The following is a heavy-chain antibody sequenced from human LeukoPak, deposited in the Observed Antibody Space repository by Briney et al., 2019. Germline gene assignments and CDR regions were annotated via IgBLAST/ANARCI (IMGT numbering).Heavy chain of an antibody. V-gene: IGHV3-23*01. CDR1: GFTFSSYA. D-gene: IGHD3-16*02. CDR3: ARGYTFGGVIAPDDY. Sequence: GGSLRLSCAASGFTFSSYAMSWVRQAPGKGLEWVSGISGSGGNTYYADSVKGRFTISRDNSNNTLYLQMNSLRAEDTAVYYCARGYTFGGVIAPDDYWGQGTLVTVSS. CDR2: ISGSGGNT. J-gene: IGHJ4*02.